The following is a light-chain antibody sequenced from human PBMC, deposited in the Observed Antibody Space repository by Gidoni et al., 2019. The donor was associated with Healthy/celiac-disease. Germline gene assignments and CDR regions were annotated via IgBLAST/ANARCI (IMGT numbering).Light chain of an antibody. CDR2: QDS. V-gene: IGLV3-1*01. CDR3: QAWNSSTVV. CDR1: KLVDKY. Sequence: SSELTQPPSVSVSPGQTASITCSGDKLVDKYACWYQQKPGQSPVLVIYQDSKRPSGIPERFSGSSSGNTATLTISGTQAMDEADYYCQAWNSSTVVFSGGTKLTVL. J-gene: IGLJ2*01.